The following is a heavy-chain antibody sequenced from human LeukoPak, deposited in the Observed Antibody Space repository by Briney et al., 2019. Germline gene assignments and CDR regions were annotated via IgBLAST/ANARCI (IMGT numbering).Heavy chain of an antibody. CDR1: GGPFSSYA. J-gene: IGHJ6*02. CDR3: ARVVVAANYYYGMDV. D-gene: IGHD2-15*01. CDR2: IIPILGIA. V-gene: IGHV1-69*04. Sequence: ASVKVSCKASGGPFSSYAISWVRQAPGQGLEWMGRIIPILGIANYAQKFQGRVTITADKSTSTAYMELSSLRSEDTAVYYCARVVVAANYYYGMDVWGQGTTVTVSS.